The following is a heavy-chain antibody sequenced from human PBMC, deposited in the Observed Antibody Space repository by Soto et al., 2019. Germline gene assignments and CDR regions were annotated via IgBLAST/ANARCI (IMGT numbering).Heavy chain of an antibody. Sequence: SETLSLTCSVSGGPLRQYGHFWTWIRQRPGSGLEWIGYTYHTGVTYYSPTLQSRISISVDTSKNQFSLTLNSVTAADTAVYYCVTDPWGPPLNRFDSWGHGTMVTVSS. D-gene: IGHD7-27*01. V-gene: IGHV4-31*03. CDR2: TYHTGVT. J-gene: IGHJ5*01. CDR1: GGPLRQYGHF. CDR3: VTDPWGPPLNRFDS.